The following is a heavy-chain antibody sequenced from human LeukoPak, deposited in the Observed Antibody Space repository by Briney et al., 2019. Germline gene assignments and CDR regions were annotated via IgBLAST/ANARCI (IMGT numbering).Heavy chain of an antibody. CDR3: ARVDYFES. J-gene: IGHJ4*02. Sequence: GGSLRLSCAASGFTFSSYSMNWVRQAPGKGLEWVSSISSGSTYIYYADSVKGRFTISRDNTKNSLYLQMNSLRDEDTAVYYCARVDYFESWGQGTLVTVSS. V-gene: IGHV3-21*01. CDR1: GFTFSSYS. CDR2: ISSGSTYI.